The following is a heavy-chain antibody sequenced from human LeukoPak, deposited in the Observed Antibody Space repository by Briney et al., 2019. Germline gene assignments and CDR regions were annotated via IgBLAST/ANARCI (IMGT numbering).Heavy chain of an antibody. CDR2: IKEDRSTK. CDR1: GFTFSKVW. J-gene: IGHJ4*02. V-gene: IGHV3-7*01. CDR3: APSDDSPATY. D-gene: IGHD6-25*01. Sequence: GGSLRLSCAASGFTFSKVWMSWVRQAPGKGLEWVANIKEDRSTKHYVDSVKGRVTISGDNPKNSLSLHMKYLRVEDTAVYYCAPSDDSPATYWGQGTLVPVSS.